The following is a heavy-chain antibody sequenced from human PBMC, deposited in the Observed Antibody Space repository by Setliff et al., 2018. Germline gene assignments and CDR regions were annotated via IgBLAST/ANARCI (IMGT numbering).Heavy chain of an antibody. CDR1: GYSISSGHF. V-gene: IGHV4-38-2*01. D-gene: IGHD3-3*01. CDR3: RFWSSYYKNDY. CDR2: IFHSGST. J-gene: IGHJ4*02. Sequence: SETLSLTCGVSGYSISSGHFWGWIRQPPGKGLEWLGNIFHSGSTYYNPTLNSRVTMSVDTSKNQFSLKVFSVTAADTAVYYCRFWSSYYKNDYWAQGTQVTIS.